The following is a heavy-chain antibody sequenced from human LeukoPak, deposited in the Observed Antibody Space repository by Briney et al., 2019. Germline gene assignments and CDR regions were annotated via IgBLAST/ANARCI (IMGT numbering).Heavy chain of an antibody. V-gene: IGHV3-9*01. CDR1: GFTFDDYA. CDR2: ISWNSGSI. D-gene: IGHD4-23*01. CDR3: AKDKYGDDGGSFDY. Sequence: GRSLRLSCAASGFTFDDYAMHWVRQAPGKGLGWVSGISWNSGSIGYADSVKGRFTISRDNAKNSLYLQMNSLRAEDTALYYCAKDKYGDDGGSFDYWGQGTLVTVAS. J-gene: IGHJ4*02.